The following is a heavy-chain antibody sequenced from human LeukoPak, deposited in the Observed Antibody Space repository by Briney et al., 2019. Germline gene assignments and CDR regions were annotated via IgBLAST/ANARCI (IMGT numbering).Heavy chain of an antibody. Sequence: SETLSLTCTVSGGSISSSSYYWGWIRQPPGKGLEWIGYIYYSGSTNYNPSLKSRVTISVDTSKNQFSLKLSSVTAADTAVYYCARDEREGAAAGLDYWGQGTLVTVSS. CDR2: IYYSGST. CDR1: GGSISSSSYY. V-gene: IGHV4-61*05. J-gene: IGHJ4*02. D-gene: IGHD6-13*01. CDR3: ARDEREGAAAGLDY.